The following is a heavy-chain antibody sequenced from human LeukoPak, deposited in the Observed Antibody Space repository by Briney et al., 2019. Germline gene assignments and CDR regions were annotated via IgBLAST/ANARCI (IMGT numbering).Heavy chain of an antibody. Sequence: PSETLSLTCTVFGVSVTTSGYYGARIRQPPGRGLEWIGSISYSGITYYKPSLRGRVTISVDTSKNQFSLKLSSVTAADTAVYYCARVDYYDSSGYITGAFDIWGQGTMVTVSS. J-gene: IGHJ3*02. CDR1: GVSVTTSGYY. V-gene: IGHV4-39*07. D-gene: IGHD3-22*01. CDR2: ISYSGIT. CDR3: ARVDYYDSSGYITGAFDI.